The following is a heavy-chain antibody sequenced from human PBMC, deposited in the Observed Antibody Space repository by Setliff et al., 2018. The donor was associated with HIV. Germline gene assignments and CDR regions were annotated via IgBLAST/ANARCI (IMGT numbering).Heavy chain of an antibody. CDR1: NYSISSGYY. V-gene: IGHV4-38-2*02. D-gene: IGHD6-13*01. J-gene: IGHJ4*02. CDR3: ARERGAAAGVPIDF. CDR2: VYQSGTS. Sequence: PSETLSLTCAVSNYSISSGYYWAWLRQPPGKGLEWIATVYQSGTSYYNPSLQSRVTISVDTSKNLFSLRLISVTAADTAVYFCARERGAAAGVPIDFWGQGTLVTVS.